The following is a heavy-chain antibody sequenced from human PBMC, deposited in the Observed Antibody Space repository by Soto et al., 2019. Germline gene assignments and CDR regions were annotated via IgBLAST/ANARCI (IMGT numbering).Heavy chain of an antibody. J-gene: IGHJ6*02. Sequence: ASVKVSCKASGYTFTSYDINWVRQATGQGLEWMGWMNPNSGNTGYAQKFQGRVTMTRNTSISTAYMELSSLRSEDTAVYYCARGLQVFYDFWSGYSRFFTYGMDVWSQGTTVTVSS. CDR1: GYTFTSYD. D-gene: IGHD3-3*01. V-gene: IGHV1-8*01. CDR3: ARGLQVFYDFWSGYSRFFTYGMDV. CDR2: MNPNSGNT.